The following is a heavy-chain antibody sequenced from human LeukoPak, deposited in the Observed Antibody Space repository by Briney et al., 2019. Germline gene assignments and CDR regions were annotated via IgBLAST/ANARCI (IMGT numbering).Heavy chain of an antibody. CDR1: GGTFSSYA. V-gene: IGHV1-69*05. Sequence: SVKVSCKASGGTFSSYAISWLRQAPGQGLEWMGGIIPIFGTANYAQKFQGRVTITTDESTSTAYMELSSLRSEDTAVYYCAREAADLTVTTRRGHYDYWGQGTLVTVSS. D-gene: IGHD4-11*01. CDR3: AREAADLTVTTRRGHYDY. J-gene: IGHJ4*02. CDR2: IIPIFGTA.